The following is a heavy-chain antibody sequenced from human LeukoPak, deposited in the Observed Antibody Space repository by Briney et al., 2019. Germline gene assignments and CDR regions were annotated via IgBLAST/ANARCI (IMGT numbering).Heavy chain of an antibody. Sequence: PSETLSLTCTVSGGSITNRTDHWAWIRQPPGKGLEWIGSIYHSGRTYYNPSLKSRVTISVDTSKRQFSLKLSSVTAADTSVYFCARMTTGHDYWGQGIQVTVSS. CDR3: ARMTTGHDY. CDR2: IYHSGRT. V-gene: IGHV4-39*01. CDR1: GGSITNRTDH. D-gene: IGHD4-17*01. J-gene: IGHJ4*02.